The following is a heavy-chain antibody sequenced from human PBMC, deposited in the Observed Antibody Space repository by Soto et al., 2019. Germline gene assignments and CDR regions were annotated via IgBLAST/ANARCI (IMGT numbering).Heavy chain of an antibody. CDR2: TYFSGTT. CDR1: GGSIRSSY. D-gene: IGHD1-1*01. V-gene: IGHV4-59*01. J-gene: IGHJ5*02. CDR3: ARAAETGGNWFDP. Sequence: LSLTCTVSGGSIRSSYWTWIRQPPGKGLEWIGHTYFSGTTNFNPSLKSRITMSVDTSKNQFSLKLSSVTAADTAVYYCARAAETGGNWFDPWGQGTLVTVSS.